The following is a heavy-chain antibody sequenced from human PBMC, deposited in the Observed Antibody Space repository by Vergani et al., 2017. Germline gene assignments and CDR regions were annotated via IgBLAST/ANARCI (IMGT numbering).Heavy chain of an antibody. Sequence: EVQLVESGGGLVKPGGSLRLSCGGFGFTFNNAWMNWVRQAPGKGLEWVGRIRSKVDSETKDYAAPVKGRFTISRDDSRNTLYLQMNSLKSEDTAVYYCTTXRLQYSETSQLNHWGQGTLVTVSS. D-gene: IGHD3-16*01. CDR3: TTXRLQYSETSQLNH. J-gene: IGHJ5*02. CDR2: IRSKVDSETK. CDR1: GFTFNNAW. V-gene: IGHV3-15*01.